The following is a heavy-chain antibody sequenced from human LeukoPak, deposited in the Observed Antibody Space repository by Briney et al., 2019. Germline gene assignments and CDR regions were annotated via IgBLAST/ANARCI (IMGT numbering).Heavy chain of an antibody. CDR1: GFTFDDYG. CDR3: ARHLSGVTGYTYGRGIDY. Sequence: GGSLRLSCAASGFTFDDYGMHWVRQAPGKGLEWVSGISWNSGSIGYADSVKGRFTISRDNAKTSLYLQMNSLRAEDTAVYYCARHLSGVTGYTYGRGIDYWGQGTLVTVSS. CDR2: ISWNSGSI. D-gene: IGHD5-18*01. V-gene: IGHV3-9*01. J-gene: IGHJ4*02.